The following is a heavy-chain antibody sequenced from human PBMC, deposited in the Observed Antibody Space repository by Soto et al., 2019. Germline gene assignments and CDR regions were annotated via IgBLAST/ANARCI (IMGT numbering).Heavy chain of an antibody. CDR3: ARRGSGSYYDY. Sequence: EVQLLESGGGLVQPGGSLRLSCAASGFTFSSYAMRWVRQAPVKGLEWVSAISGSGDSTYYADSVKGRFTISRDNSKNTLYLQMNSLRAEDTAVYYCARRGSGSYYDYSGQGTLVTVSS. J-gene: IGHJ4*02. CDR1: GFTFSSYA. D-gene: IGHD1-26*01. V-gene: IGHV3-23*01. CDR2: ISGSGDST.